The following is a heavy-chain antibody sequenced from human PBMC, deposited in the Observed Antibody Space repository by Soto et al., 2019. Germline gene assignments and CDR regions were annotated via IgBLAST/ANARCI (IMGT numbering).Heavy chain of an antibody. CDR3: ARDGSTSWYSYNYHGMDV. Sequence: EVQLVESGGGLVQPGGSLRLSCGASGFTFRTYWLSWVRQVSGKGLEWEANINQDGSEKNYVYSVKGRFTISRDIAKNSLQLQMSSLRAENTALYYCARDGSTSWYSYNYHGMDVWGKGSTVTVSS. CDR1: GFTFRTYW. J-gene: IGHJ6*01. D-gene: IGHD6-13*01. CDR2: INQDGSEK. V-gene: IGHV3-7*05.